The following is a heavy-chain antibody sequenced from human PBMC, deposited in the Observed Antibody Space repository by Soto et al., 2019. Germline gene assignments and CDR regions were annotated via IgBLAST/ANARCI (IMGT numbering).Heavy chain of an antibody. CDR1: GGSISTTNYY. CDR2: IYYSGST. V-gene: IGHV4-39*01. CDR3: ARRIMLRPIDY. J-gene: IGHJ4*02. D-gene: IGHD3-16*01. Sequence: QLQLQESGPGLVKPSETLSLTCTVSGGSISTTNYYWGWLRQPPGKGMEWIGSIYYSGSTYYNSSLNSRVTISVDTSKNQFSLKLSSVTAADTAVYYCARRIMLRPIDYWGQGTLVTVSS.